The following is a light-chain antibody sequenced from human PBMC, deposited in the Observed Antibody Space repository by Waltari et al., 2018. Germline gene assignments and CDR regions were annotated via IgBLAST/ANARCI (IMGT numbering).Light chain of an antibody. V-gene: IGKV3-20*01. CDR1: QSVSSSY. CDR3: QQYGSSPWT. J-gene: IGKJ1*01. CDR2: GAS. Sequence: EIVLTQSPGTLSLSPGARATLSGRASQSVSSSYLAWYQHKPGQAPRVLIHGASNRATGIPDRFSGSGSGTDFTLTISRLEPEDFAVYYCQQYGSSPWTFGQGTKVEIK.